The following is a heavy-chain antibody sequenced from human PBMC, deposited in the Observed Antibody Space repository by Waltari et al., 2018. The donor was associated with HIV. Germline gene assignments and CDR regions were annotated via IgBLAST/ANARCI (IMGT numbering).Heavy chain of an antibody. CDR2: IIPILGIA. J-gene: IGHJ6*02. Sequence: QVQLVQSGAEVKKPGSSVKVSCKASGCTFSSYTISWVRQAPGQGLEWMGRIIPILGIANYAQKFQGRVTITADKSTSTAYMELSSLRSEDTAVYYCARVYYYYYYGMDVWGQGTTVTVSS. CDR3: ARVYYYYYYGMDV. CDR1: GCTFSSYT. V-gene: IGHV1-69*02.